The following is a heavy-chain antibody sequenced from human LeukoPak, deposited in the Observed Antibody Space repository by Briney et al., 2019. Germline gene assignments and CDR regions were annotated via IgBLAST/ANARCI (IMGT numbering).Heavy chain of an antibody. J-gene: IGHJ4*02. D-gene: IGHD6-19*01. CDR1: GGSISSYYW. V-gene: IGHV2-70*11. CDR3: ARILYSSGWHYYFDY. CDR2: IDWDDDK. Sequence: TLSLTCTVSGGSISSYYWSWIRQPPGKALEWLARIDWDDDKYYSTSLKTRLTISKDTSKNQVVLTMTNMDPVDTATYYCARILYSSGWHYYFDYWGQGTLVTVSS.